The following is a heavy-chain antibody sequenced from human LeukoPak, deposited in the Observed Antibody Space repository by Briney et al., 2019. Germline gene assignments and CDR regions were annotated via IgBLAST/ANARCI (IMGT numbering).Heavy chain of an antibody. D-gene: IGHD3-10*01. CDR2: IWYDGSNK. CDR1: GFTFSSYG. CDR3: ARDVHGSGSYIDY. J-gene: IGHJ4*02. Sequence: GGSLRLSCAASGFTFSSYGMHWVRQAPGKGLEWVAVIWYDGSNKYYADSVKGRFTISRDNSKKTLYLQMNSLRAEDTAVYYCARDVHGSGSYIDYWGQGTLVTVSS. V-gene: IGHV3-33*01.